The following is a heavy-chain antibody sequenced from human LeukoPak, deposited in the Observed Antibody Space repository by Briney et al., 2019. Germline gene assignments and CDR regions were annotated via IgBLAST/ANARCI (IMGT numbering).Heavy chain of an antibody. Sequence: PSETLSPTCTVSGGSISSYYWSWIRQPPGKGLEWIGYVHYTGSTNYNPSLKSRVTISVDTSKKQFSLKLSPVTAADTAVYYCASASPSLYWGQGTLVTVSS. V-gene: IGHV4-59*01. CDR2: VHYTGST. J-gene: IGHJ1*01. CDR1: GGSISSYY. CDR3: ASASPSLY.